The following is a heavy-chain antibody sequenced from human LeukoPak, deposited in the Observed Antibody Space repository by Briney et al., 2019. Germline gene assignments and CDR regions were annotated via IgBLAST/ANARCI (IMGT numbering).Heavy chain of an antibody. J-gene: IGHJ4*02. D-gene: IGHD1-26*01. CDR2: ISGGSGTI. CDR1: GFTFTTYS. CDR3: ARVTVGATADYFDS. V-gene: IGHV3-48*01. Sequence: GGSLRLSCAASGFTFTTYSMNWVRKAPGKGLEWISYISGGSGTIYYADSVKGRFTISRDNARNSLYLQLNSLRAEDTAVHFCARVTVGATADYFDSWGQGTLVTVSS.